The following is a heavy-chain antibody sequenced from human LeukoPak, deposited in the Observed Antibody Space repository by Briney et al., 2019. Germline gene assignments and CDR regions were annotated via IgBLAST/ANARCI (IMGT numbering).Heavy chain of an antibody. CDR3: ANVGPYGDYVDDAFDI. J-gene: IGHJ3*02. V-gene: IGHV4-4*02. CDR2: IYHSGST. D-gene: IGHD4-17*01. Sequence: PSGTLSLTCAVSGGSISSSNWWTWVRQPPGKGLEWIGEIYHSGSTNYNPSLKSRVTISVDTSKNQFSLKLSSVTAADTAVYYCANVGPYGDYVDDAFDIWGQGTMVTVSS. CDR1: GGSISSSNW.